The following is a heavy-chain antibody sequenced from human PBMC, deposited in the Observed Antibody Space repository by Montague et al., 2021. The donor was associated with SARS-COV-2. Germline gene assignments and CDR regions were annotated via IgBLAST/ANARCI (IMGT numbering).Heavy chain of an antibody. CDR3: ATGPPSGLSVAGFDY. D-gene: IGHD6-19*01. V-gene: IGHV4-4*02. CDR2: IYHSGST. CDR1: GGSISSSHW. Sequence: SETLSLTCGVSGGSISSSHWWNWVRQPPGKGLEWIGEIYHSGSTNYNPSLKNRVIISIDKSKNQFSLKLSSVTAADTAVYYCATGPPSGLSVAGFDYWGPGTLVTVSS. J-gene: IGHJ4*02.